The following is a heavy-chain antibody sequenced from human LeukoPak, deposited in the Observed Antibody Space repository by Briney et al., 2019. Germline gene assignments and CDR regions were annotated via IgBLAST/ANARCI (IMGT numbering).Heavy chain of an antibody. CDR3: ARVGTIVGAFDAFDI. J-gene: IGHJ3*02. V-gene: IGHV1-2*02. Sequence: GASVKVSCKASGYTFTGYYMHWVRQAPGQGLESMGWINPNSGGTNYAQKFQGRVTMTRDTSISTAYMELSRLRSDDPAVYYCARVGTIVGAFDAFDIWGQGTMVTVSS. CDR2: INPNSGGT. D-gene: IGHD1-26*01. CDR1: GYTFTGYY.